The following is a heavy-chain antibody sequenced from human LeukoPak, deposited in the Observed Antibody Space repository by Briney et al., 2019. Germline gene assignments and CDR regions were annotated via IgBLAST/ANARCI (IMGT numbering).Heavy chain of an antibody. CDR3: ARAPHYCSGGTCYDY. V-gene: IGHV3-11*06. J-gene: IGHJ4*02. CDR1: GFTFSDYY. Sequence: GGSLRLSCSASGFTFSDYYMSWIRQAPGKRLEEVSYITSSTSSTNYADSVKGRFTISRDNAKNSLYLQMDSLRAEDTAVYYCARAPHYCSGGTCYDYWGQGTLVTVSS. D-gene: IGHD2-15*01. CDR2: ITSSTSST.